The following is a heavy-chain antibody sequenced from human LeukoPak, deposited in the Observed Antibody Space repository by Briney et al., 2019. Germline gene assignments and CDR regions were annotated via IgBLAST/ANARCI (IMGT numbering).Heavy chain of an antibody. J-gene: IGHJ4*02. Sequence: PGGSLRLSCAASGFTFSSYAMNWVRQAPGKGLEWVSAISGSGVSTYYADSVKGRFTISRDNSKNTLYLHMNSLRAEDTAVYYCAKDSGKRTIPREIFDYWGQGTLVTVSS. CDR2: ISGSGVST. CDR1: GFTFSSYA. V-gene: IGHV3-23*01. D-gene: IGHD3-3*01. CDR3: AKDSGKRTIPREIFDY.